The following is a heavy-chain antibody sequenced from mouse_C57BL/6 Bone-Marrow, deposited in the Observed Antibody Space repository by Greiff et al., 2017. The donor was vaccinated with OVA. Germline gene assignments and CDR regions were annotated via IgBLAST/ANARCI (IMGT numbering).Heavy chain of an antibody. J-gene: IGHJ2*01. CDR1: GYTFTSYW. Sequence: VQLQQPGAELVMPGASVKLSCKASGYTFTSYWMHWVKQRPGQGLEWIGEIDPSDSYTNYNQKFKGKSTLTVDKSSSTAYMQLSSLTSEDSAVYYCAREVRITTGRLDYWGQGTTLTVSS. CDR3: AREVRITTGRLDY. CDR2: IDPSDSYT. D-gene: IGHD1-1*01. V-gene: IGHV1-69*01.